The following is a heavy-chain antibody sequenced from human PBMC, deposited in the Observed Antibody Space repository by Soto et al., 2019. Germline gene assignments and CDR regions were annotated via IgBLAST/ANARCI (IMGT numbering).Heavy chain of an antibody. CDR1: GGSISSGGYY. V-gene: IGHV4-31*03. CDR3: ARVGRTTVTSFYYSYMDV. Sequence: SETLSLTCTVSGGSISSGGYYWSWIRQHPGKGLEWIGYIYYSGSTYYNPSLKSRVTISVDTSKNQFSLKLSSVTAADTAVSYCARVGRTTVTSFYYSYMDVWGKGTTVTVSS. CDR2: IYYSGST. J-gene: IGHJ6*03. D-gene: IGHD4-17*01.